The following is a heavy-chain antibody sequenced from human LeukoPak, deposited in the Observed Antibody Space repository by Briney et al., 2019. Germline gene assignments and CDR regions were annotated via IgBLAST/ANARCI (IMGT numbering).Heavy chain of an antibody. CDR1: GYTFTDYY. J-gene: IGHJ4*02. CDR3: ARGTTYDYVWGSDY. V-gene: IGHV1-2*02. D-gene: IGHD3-16*01. Sequence: GASVKVSCKASGYTFTDYYMHWVRQAPGQGLEWMGWINPNSGGTNYAQKFQGRVTMTRDTSISTAYMELSSLRSEDTAVYYCARGTTYDYVWGSDYWGQGTLVTVSS. CDR2: INPNSGGT.